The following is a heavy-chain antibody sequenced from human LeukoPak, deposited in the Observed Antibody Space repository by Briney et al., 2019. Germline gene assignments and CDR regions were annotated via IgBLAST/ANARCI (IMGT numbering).Heavy chain of an antibody. Sequence: PGGSLRLSCAASGFTFRTYWMSWVRQAPGKGLEWVANIKQDGNEKYYVDSVKGRFTISRDNAKNSLDLQMNSLRAEDTALYYCAKDRATMMGVIRTTPRGQFDYWGQGTLVTVSS. V-gene: IGHV3-7*01. CDR2: IKQDGNEK. CDR1: GFTFRTYW. D-gene: IGHD3-22*01. CDR3: AKDRATMMGVIRTTPRGQFDY. J-gene: IGHJ4*02.